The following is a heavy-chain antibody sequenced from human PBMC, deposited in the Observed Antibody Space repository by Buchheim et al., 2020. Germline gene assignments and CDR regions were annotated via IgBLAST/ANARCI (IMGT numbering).Heavy chain of an antibody. Sequence: QVQLQESGPGLVKPSETLSLTCTVSGGSISSYYWSWIRQPPGKGLEWIGYNYSSGSTNCNPSLNGRDTISVDTSKNQLSLKLSSVTAEDTVVYYCARAHYYDVTGYYSYDFDYWGQGT. J-gene: IGHJ4*02. CDR2: NYSSGST. V-gene: IGHV4-59*01. D-gene: IGHD3-22*01. CDR3: ARAHYYDVTGYYSYDFDY. CDR1: GGSISSYY.